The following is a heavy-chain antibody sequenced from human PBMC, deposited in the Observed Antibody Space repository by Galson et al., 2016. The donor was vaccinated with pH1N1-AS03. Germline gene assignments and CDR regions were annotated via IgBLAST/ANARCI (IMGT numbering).Heavy chain of an antibody. V-gene: IGHV3-7*03. D-gene: IGHD5-12*01. CDR1: GFIFSNYW. CDR2: INQGGSET. CDR3: ARGRARGYSGYDL. Sequence: SLRLSCAASGFIFSNYWMSWVRQAPGKGLESVANINQGGSETYYVDSVKGRFTIFRDNAKNSLYLQMNSLRADDTAVYYCARGRARGYSGYDLWGQGTLVTVSS. J-gene: IGHJ4*02.